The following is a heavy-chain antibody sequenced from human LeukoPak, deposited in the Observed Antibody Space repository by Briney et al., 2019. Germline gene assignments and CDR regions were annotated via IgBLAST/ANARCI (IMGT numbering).Heavy chain of an antibody. CDR3: ARAKRGELLGYDAFDI. Sequence: EAPVKVSCKASGYTFTSYYMHWVRQAPGQGLEWMGIINPSGGSTSYAQKFQGRVTMTRDMSTSTVYMELSSLRSEDTAVYYCARAKRGELLGYDAFDIWGQGTMVTVSS. J-gene: IGHJ3*02. D-gene: IGHD1-26*01. V-gene: IGHV1-46*01. CDR2: INPSGGST. CDR1: GYTFTSYY.